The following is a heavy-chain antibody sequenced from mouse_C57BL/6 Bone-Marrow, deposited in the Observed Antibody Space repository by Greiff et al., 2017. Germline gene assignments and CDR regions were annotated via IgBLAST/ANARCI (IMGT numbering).Heavy chain of an antibody. CDR3: AREAYYVAMDY. CDR1: GYTFTSYW. J-gene: IGHJ4*01. V-gene: IGHV1-69*01. CDR2: IDPSDSYT. Sequence: VQLQQPGAELVMPGASVKLSCKASGYTFTSYWMHWVKQRPGQGLEWIGEIDPSDSYTNYNQKFKGKSTLTVDKSSSTAYMQLSSLTSEDSAVYYFAREAYYVAMDYWGQGTSVTVSS. D-gene: IGHD1-1*01.